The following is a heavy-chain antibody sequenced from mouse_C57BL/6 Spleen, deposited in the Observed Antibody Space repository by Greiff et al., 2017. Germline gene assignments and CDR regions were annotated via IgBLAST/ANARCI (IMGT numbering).Heavy chain of an antibody. V-gene: IGHV1-69*01. Sequence: QVQLQQPGAELVMPGASVKLSCKASGYTFTSYWMHWVKQRPGQGLEWIGEIDPSDSYTNYNQKFKGKSTLTVDKSSITAYMQLSSLTSEDSAVYYCASGNYAWFAYWGQGTLVTVSA. J-gene: IGHJ3*01. CDR2: IDPSDSYT. D-gene: IGHD2-1*01. CDR3: ASGNYAWFAY. CDR1: GYTFTSYW.